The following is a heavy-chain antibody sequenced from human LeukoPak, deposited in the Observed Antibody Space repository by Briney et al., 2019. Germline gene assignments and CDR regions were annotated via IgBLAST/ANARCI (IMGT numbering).Heavy chain of an antibody. CDR3: AKESGTVSGPDYFDY. CDR2: FDPEDGET. CDR1: GYTLTELS. V-gene: IGHV1-24*01. Sequence: ASVKVSCKVSGYTLTELSMHWVRQAPGKGLEWMGGFDPEDGETIYAQRFQGRVTMTEDTSTDTAYMELSSLRSEDTAVYYCAKESGTVSGPDYFDYWGQGTPVTVSS. J-gene: IGHJ4*02. D-gene: IGHD6-19*01.